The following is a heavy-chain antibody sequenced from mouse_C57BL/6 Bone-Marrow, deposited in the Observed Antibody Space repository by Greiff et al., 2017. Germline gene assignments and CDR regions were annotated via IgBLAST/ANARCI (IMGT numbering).Heavy chain of an antibody. J-gene: IGHJ4*01. D-gene: IGHD2-4*01. CDR1: GYTFTSYW. CDR2: IDPSDSYT. V-gene: IGHV1-59*01. Sequence: QVQLQQPGAELVRPGTSVKLSCKASGYTFTSYWMHWVKQRPGQGLEWIGVIDPSDSYTNSNQKFKGKATLTVDTSSRTAYMQLSSLTSEDSAVYYCASHYDYGRDYYAMDYWGQGTSVTVSS. CDR3: ASHYDYGRDYYAMDY.